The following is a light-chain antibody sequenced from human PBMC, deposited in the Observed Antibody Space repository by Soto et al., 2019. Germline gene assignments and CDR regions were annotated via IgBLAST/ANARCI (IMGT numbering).Light chain of an antibody. CDR1: SSDVGTYHL. CDR2: EGS. J-gene: IGLJ2*01. V-gene: IGLV2-23*01. CDR3: CSYASDSTDVV. Sequence: QSALTQPASVSVSPGQSITISCTGASSDVGTYHLVSWYQHHPGKVPKLLIYEGSKRPSGVSNRFSGSKAGNTASLTISGLQAEDEADYYCCSYASDSTDVVFGGGTKLTVL.